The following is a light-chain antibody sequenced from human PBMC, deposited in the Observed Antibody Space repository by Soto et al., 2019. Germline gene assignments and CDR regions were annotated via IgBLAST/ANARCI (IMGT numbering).Light chain of an antibody. V-gene: IGLV2-14*01. Sequence: LAQPHSLSESPGKTITISCTGTSSDIGGYKYVSWYQHHPGRAPKFIIYEVNNRPSGVSNRFSGSKSGNTASLTIAGLQTEDEADYYCLSYTRNTTLLFGGGTKLTVL. CDR1: SSDIGGYKY. J-gene: IGLJ2*01. CDR3: LSYTRNTTLL. CDR2: EVN.